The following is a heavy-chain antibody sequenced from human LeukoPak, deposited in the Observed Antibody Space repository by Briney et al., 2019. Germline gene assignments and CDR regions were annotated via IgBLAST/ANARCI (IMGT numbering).Heavy chain of an antibody. J-gene: IGHJ4*02. CDR3: ARTCCSETSKFDY. CDR2: INPSGDGT. D-gene: IGHD2-15*01. V-gene: IGHV1-46*01. CDR1: GYTFTSYY. Sequence: ASVKVSCKASGYTFTSYYMHWVRQAPGQGLEWMGVINPSGDGTSYPQKFQSRVTMTRNVSTSTVYMDLSSLRPDDTAVYYCARTCCSETSKFDYWGQGSLVTVSS.